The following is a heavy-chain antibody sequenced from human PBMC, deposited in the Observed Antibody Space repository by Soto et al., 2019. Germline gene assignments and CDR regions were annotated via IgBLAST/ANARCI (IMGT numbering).Heavy chain of an antibody. Sequence: SETLSLTCTVSGGSISSYYWSWIRQPPGKGLEWIGYIYYSGSTNYNPSLKSRVTISVDTSKNQFSLKLSSVTAADTAVYYCARVDCSGGSCYLLYWGQGTLVTVSS. CDR1: GGSISSYY. D-gene: IGHD2-15*01. CDR3: ARVDCSGGSCYLLY. CDR2: IYYSGST. J-gene: IGHJ4*02. V-gene: IGHV4-59*01.